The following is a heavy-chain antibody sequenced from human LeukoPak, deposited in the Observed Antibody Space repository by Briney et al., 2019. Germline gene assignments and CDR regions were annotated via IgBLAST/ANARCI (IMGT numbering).Heavy chain of an antibody. D-gene: IGHD4-23*01. CDR3: ATLTGGDDAFDI. CDR2: IFYTGST. Sequence: NPSETLSLTCTVSGGSISSNTYYWGWIRQPPGKGLEWIGYIFYTGSTNYNPSLKSRITISVLTSKNQFSLKLSSVTAADTAVYYCATLTGGDDAFDIWGQGTMVTVSS. J-gene: IGHJ3*02. CDR1: GGSISSNTYY. V-gene: IGHV4-61*05.